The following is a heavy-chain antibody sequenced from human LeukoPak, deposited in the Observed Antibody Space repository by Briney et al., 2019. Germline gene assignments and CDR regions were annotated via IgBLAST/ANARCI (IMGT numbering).Heavy chain of an antibody. CDR1: GGSISSYY. CDR2: IYYSGST. Sequence: SETLSLTCTVSGGSISSYYWSWIRQPPGKGLEWIGYIYYSGSTNYNPSLKSRVTISVDTSKNQFSLKLSSVTAADTAVYYCARQRMWIQLWLRGGNWFDPWGQGTLVTVSS. V-gene: IGHV4-59*08. J-gene: IGHJ5*02. D-gene: IGHD5-18*01. CDR3: ARQRMWIQLWLRGGNWFDP.